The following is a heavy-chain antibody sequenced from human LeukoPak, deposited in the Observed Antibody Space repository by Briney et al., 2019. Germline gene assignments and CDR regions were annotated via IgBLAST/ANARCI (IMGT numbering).Heavy chain of an antibody. J-gene: IGHJ4*02. Sequence: GSLRLSCAASGFTFSSYGMHWVRQAPGKGLEWVAVIWYDGSNKYYADSVKGRFTISRDNSKNTLYLQMNSLRAEDTAVYCCAKGGCDSSGFDYWGQGTLVTVSS. CDR3: AKGGCDSSGFDY. D-gene: IGHD3-22*01. V-gene: IGHV3-33*06. CDR1: GFTFSSYG. CDR2: IWYDGSNK.